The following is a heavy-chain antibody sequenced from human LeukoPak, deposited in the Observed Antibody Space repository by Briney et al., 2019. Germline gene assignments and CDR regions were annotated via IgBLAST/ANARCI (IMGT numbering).Heavy chain of an antibody. Sequence: SGTLSLTCAVSGGSISSSNWWSWVRQPPGKGLEWIGEIYHSGSTNYNPSLKSRVTISVDKSKNQFSLKPSSVTAADTAVYYCARVATYYDILTGRFDPWGQGTLVTVSS. V-gene: IGHV4-4*02. J-gene: IGHJ5*02. CDR2: IYHSGST. CDR3: ARVATYYDILTGRFDP. CDR1: GGSISSSNW. D-gene: IGHD3-9*01.